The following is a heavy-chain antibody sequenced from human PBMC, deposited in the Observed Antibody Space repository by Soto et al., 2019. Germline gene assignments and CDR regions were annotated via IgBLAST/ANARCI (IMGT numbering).Heavy chain of an antibody. CDR3: PRELVVGSYGMDV. Sequence: SETLSLTCAVSGGSISSSNWWSWVRQPPGKGLEWIGEIYHSGSTNYNPSLKSRVTISVDKSKNQFSLKLSSVTAADTAVYYCPRELVVGSYGMDVWGQGTTVTVSS. CDR1: GGSISSSNW. D-gene: IGHD2-2*01. CDR2: IYHSGST. V-gene: IGHV4-4*02. J-gene: IGHJ6*02.